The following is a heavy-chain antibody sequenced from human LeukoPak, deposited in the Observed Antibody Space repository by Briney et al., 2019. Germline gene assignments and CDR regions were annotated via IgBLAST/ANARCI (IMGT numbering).Heavy chain of an antibody. V-gene: IGHV4-34*01. D-gene: IGHD2-15*01. Sequence: PSETLSLTCAVYGGSFSGYYWSWIRQPPGKGLEWIGEINHSGSTNYNPSLKSRVTISVDTSKNQFSLKLSSVTAADTAVYYCARALAAAEGGSHYWGRGTLVTVSS. CDR1: GGSFSGYY. J-gene: IGHJ4*02. CDR3: ARALAAAEGGSHY. CDR2: INHSGST.